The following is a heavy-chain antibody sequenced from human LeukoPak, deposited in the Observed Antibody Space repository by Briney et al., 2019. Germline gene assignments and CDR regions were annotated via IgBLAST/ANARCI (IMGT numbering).Heavy chain of an antibody. V-gene: IGHV4-59*08. CDR1: GGSISSYY. Sequence: SETLSLTCTVSGGSISSYYWSWIRQPPGKGLEWMGYIYYSGSTNYNPSLKSRVTISVDTSKNQFSLKLSSVTAADTAVYYCARHRRRGYDYGGFDYWGQGTLVTVSS. CDR3: ARHRRRGYDYGGFDY. CDR2: IYYSGST. D-gene: IGHD5-12*01. J-gene: IGHJ4*02.